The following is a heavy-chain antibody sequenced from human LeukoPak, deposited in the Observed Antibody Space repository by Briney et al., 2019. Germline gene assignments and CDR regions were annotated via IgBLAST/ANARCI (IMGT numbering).Heavy chain of an antibody. Sequence: GSLRLSCTASGPTFRSYGMSWVRPAPGKGLPWVSAISCDGKNRDYPDSVKGRFTISRDNSKNTLYLQMDSLRAEDTAVYYCAKDLGYDYVWGEGNLYDYWGQGTLVTVSS. D-gene: IGHD3-16*01. J-gene: IGHJ4*02. CDR2: ISCDGKNR. V-gene: IGHV3-23*01. CDR3: AKDLGYDYVWGEGNLYDY. CDR1: GPTFRSYG.